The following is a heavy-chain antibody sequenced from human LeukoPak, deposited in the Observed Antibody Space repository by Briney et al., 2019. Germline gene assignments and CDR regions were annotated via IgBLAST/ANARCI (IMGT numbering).Heavy chain of an antibody. CDR1: GGSISSGSYY. J-gene: IGHJ3*01. CDR2: IYDRGST. Sequence: SETLSLTCTVSGGSISSGSYYWGWIRQPPGKGLEWIGSIYDRGSTYYNPSLKSRVTISADTSKNQFSLKLSSVTAADTAVYYCARDSGGGDYRLWGQGTMVTVSS. V-gene: IGHV4-39*07. D-gene: IGHD2-21*01. CDR3: ARDSGGGDYRL.